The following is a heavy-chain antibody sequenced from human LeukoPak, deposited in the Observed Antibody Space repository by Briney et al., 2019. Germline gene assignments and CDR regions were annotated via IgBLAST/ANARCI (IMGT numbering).Heavy chain of an antibody. CDR3: ARVVVVPAAMRCPLAGRAFDI. D-gene: IGHD2-2*01. J-gene: IGHJ3*02. Sequence: SETLSLTCAVYGGSFSGYYWSWIRQPPGKGLEWIGEINHSGSTNYNPSLKSRVTISVDTSKNQFSLKLSSVTAADTAVYYCARVVVVPAAMRCPLAGRAFDIWGQGTMVTVSS. V-gene: IGHV4-34*01. CDR1: GGSFSGYY. CDR2: INHSGST.